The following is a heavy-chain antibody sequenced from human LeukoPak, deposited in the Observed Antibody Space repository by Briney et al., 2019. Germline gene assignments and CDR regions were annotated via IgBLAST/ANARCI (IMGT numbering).Heavy chain of an antibody. J-gene: IGHJ4*02. V-gene: IGHV4-59*08. Sequence: SETLSLTCTVSHGSISSDYWSWIRQLPGKRLEWIGYISYGGNTNYNPSLKSRVTMFVDMSKNQFSLRLSSVTAADTAVYYCARHRAYSSSSPFDYWGQGTLVTVSS. CDR3: ARHRAYSSSSPFDY. CDR2: ISYGGNT. CDR1: HGSISSDY. D-gene: IGHD6-6*01.